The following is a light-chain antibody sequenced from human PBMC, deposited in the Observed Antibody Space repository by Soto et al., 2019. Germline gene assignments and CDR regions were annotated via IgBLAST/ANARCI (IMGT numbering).Light chain of an antibody. CDR1: QSISYW. CDR3: RHYNTYSPPYT. CDR2: KAS. J-gene: IGKJ2*01. V-gene: IGKV1-5*03. Sequence: DIQMTQSPSTLSASVGDRVTITCRASQSISYWLAWYQQNPGKAPNLLIYKASSLESGVPSRFSGSGSGTEFTLTISSLQPDDFATYYCRHYNTYSPPYTFGQGTKLEIK.